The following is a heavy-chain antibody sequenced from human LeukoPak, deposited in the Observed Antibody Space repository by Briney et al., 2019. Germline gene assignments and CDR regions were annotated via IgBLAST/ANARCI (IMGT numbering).Heavy chain of an antibody. D-gene: IGHD6-19*01. Sequence: ASVTVSRKASGYTFTSYGISWVRQAPGQGLEWMGWISTYNVNTNYAQKLQGRDTMTTDTSTSTAYMELRRQSSDDTAVYSCARDQGWYSYYFDYWGQGTLVTVSS. CDR3: ARDQGWYSYYFDY. CDR1: GYTFTSYG. J-gene: IGHJ4*02. V-gene: IGHV1-18*01. CDR2: ISTYNVNT.